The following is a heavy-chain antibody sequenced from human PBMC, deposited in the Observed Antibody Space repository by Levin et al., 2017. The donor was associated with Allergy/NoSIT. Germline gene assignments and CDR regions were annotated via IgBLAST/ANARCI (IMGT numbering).Heavy chain of an antibody. CDR2: ISWNSGSI. D-gene: IGHD3-16*01. Sequence: GGSLRLSCAASGFTFDDYAMHWVRQAPGKGLEWVSGISWNSGSIGYADSVKGRFTISRDNAKNSLYLQMNSLRAEDTALYYCAKDIGRGSGGAFDIWGQGTMVTVSS. J-gene: IGHJ3*02. CDR1: GFTFDDYA. CDR3: AKDIGRGSGGAFDI. V-gene: IGHV3-9*01.